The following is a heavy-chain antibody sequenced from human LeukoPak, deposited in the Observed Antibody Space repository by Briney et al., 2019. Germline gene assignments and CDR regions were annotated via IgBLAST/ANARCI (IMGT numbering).Heavy chain of an antibody. Sequence: PGGSLRLSCEASGLSFSSFSMNWVRQAPGKGLEYISYISSSSSDISYADSVKGRFTISRDNAKNSLYLQMNSLRAEDAAVYYCARDLNWVFDYWGQGTLVTVSS. D-gene: IGHD3-16*01. J-gene: IGHJ4*02. CDR1: GLSFSSFS. V-gene: IGHV3-48*01. CDR3: ARDLNWVFDY. CDR2: ISSSSSDI.